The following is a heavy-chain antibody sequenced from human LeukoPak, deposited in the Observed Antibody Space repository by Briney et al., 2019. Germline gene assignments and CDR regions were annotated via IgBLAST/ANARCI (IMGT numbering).Heavy chain of an antibody. V-gene: IGHV3-21*01. CDR2: ISSSSSYI. J-gene: IGHJ4*02. D-gene: IGHD6-19*01. CDR3: ARASSSGWYYFDY. CDR1: GFTFSSYS. Sequence: GGSLRLSCAASGFTFSSYSMNWVRQAPGKGLEWVSSISSSSSYIYYADSVKGRFTISRDNAKNSLYLQMNSLRAEHTAVYYCARASSSGWYYFDYWGQGTLVTVSS.